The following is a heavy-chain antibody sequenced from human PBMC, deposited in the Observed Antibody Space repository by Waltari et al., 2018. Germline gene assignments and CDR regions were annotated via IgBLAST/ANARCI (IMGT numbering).Heavy chain of an antibody. CDR1: GYYISSGDC. CDR2: VYRSGTT. CDR3: TRRYTRRDYSPFDF. J-gene: IGHJ4*02. Sequence: QVQLQESGPGLVRPSEIRSLTRGVSGYYISSGDCWGGIRQPPGKGLEWIGSVYRSGTTYYTPSLESRVTMSADTSKNQFSLKMSPVTAADTAVYYCTRRYTRRDYSPFDFWGQGTLVTVSS. V-gene: IGHV4-38-2*01. D-gene: IGHD4-4*01.